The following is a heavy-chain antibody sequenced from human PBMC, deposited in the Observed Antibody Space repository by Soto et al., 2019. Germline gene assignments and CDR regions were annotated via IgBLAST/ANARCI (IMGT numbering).Heavy chain of an antibody. CDR1: GGSFSVYS. D-gene: IGHD4-17*01. J-gene: IGHJ5*02. Sequence: ALSITFAVYGGSFSVYSWSWIRQPPGKGLDWIGDINHSGMTHYNPSLESRVSMSVDSSKNQFSRKWNSGTAADTAVYCCARENHPGPAIPVRKPKTTWWFDPWGQEPLVTVSS. V-gene: IGHV4-34*01. CDR3: ARENHPGPAIPVRKPKTTWWFDP. CDR2: INHSGMT.